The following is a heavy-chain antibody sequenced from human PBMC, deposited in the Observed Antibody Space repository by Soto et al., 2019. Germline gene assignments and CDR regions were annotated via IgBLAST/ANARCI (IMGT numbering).Heavy chain of an antibody. J-gene: IGHJ4*02. CDR3: ARLYGDYLDY. Sequence: QVQLQESGPGLVKPSETLSLTCTVSGGSISSYYWSWIRQPPGKGLEWIGYIYYSGRTNYNPSLKSRVTISVDTSKNQFSLKLSSVTAADTAVYYCARLYGDYLDYWGQGTLVTVSS. CDR1: GGSISSYY. CDR2: IYYSGRT. V-gene: IGHV4-59*01. D-gene: IGHD4-17*01.